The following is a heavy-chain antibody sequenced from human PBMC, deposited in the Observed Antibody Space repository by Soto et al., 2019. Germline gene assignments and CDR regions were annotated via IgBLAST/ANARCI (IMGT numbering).Heavy chain of an antibody. V-gene: IGHV1-58*01. CDR1: VFTFSRSA. Sequence: SVKVSCEGSVFTFSRSAVQWLRHARRQGLEWIGWIVAASGKTDYSQIFQERVTITRDMSTSTAYMELSSLSSEDTPVYYCAATLDWGSYDFGGYPSWRQGTLVTVSS. J-gene: IGHJ4*02. D-gene: IGHD3-22*01. CDR3: AATLDWGSYDFGGYPS. CDR2: IVAASGKT.